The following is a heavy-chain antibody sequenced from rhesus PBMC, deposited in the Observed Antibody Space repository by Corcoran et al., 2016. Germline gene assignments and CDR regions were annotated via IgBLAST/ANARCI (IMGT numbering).Heavy chain of an antibody. Sequence: VQLQQWGEGLVKPSETLSLTCAVYGGSISGYYWRWIRQPPGKGLEWIGNSDGNSASTNYNPSLKNRVTISKDTSKNQFSLKLSSVTAADTAVYYCARDLPFIAGTTWGLWGPGVLVTVSS. CDR3: ARDLPFIAGTTWGL. CDR2: SDGNSAST. D-gene: IGHD1-14*01. V-gene: IGHV4-73*01. CDR1: GGSISGYY. J-gene: IGHJ5-1*01.